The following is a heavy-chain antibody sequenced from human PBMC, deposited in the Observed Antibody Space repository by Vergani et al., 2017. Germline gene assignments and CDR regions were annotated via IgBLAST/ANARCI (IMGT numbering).Heavy chain of an antibody. CDR2: INPSGGST. D-gene: IGHD3-22*01. V-gene: IGHV1-46*01. J-gene: IGHJ4*02. Sequence: VQLVPSGAEVKKPGASVKVSCKASGYTFTSYYMHWVRQAPGQGLEWMGIINPSGGSTSYAQKFQGRVTMTRDTSTSTVYMELSSLRSEDTAVYYCARDERYYYDSSSLGTLKYWGQGTLVTVSS. CDR1: GYTFTSYY. CDR3: ARDERYYYDSSSLGTLKY.